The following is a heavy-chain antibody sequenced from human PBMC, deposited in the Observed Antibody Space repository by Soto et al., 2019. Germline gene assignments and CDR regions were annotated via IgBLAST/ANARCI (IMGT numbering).Heavy chain of an antibody. Sequence: SVKVSCKASGGTFSSYAISWVRQAPGQGLEWMGGIIPIFGTANYAQKFQGRVTITADESTSTAYMELSSLRSEDTAVYYCARDVQNTNWFDPWGQGTLVTVSS. V-gene: IGHV1-69*13. CDR3: ARDVQNTNWFDP. CDR1: GGTFSSYA. D-gene: IGHD1-1*01. CDR2: IIPIFGTA. J-gene: IGHJ5*02.